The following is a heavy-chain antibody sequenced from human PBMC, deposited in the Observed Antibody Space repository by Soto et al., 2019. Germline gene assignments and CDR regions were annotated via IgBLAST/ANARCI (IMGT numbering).Heavy chain of an antibody. V-gene: IGHV3-33*01. J-gene: IGHJ6*03. D-gene: IGHD3-3*01. CDR1: GFTFSSYG. Sequence: GGSLRLSCAASGFTFSSYGMHWVRQAPGKGLEWVAVIWYDGSNKYYADSVKGRFTISRDNSKNTLYLQMNSLRAEDTAVYYCARTGSLSIFGVVTGDYYMDVWGKGTTVTVSS. CDR2: IWYDGSNK. CDR3: ARTGSLSIFGVVTGDYYMDV.